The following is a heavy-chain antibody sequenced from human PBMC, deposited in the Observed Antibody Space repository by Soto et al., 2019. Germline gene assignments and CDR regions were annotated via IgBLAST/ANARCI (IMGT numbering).Heavy chain of an antibody. V-gene: IGHV3-33*06. CDR2: IWHDGSEI. J-gene: IGHJ4*02. CDR1: GSIFIGYG. D-gene: IGHD2-2*01. Sequence: PGGSLRLSCVVPGSIFIGYGMHWVRQAPGKGLEWVAVIWHDGSEIYYADSVKGRFTISRDNSKNTLYLQMNSLRAEDAAVYYCAKVGVPAAMEAHIDYLGQGNLVTVS. CDR3: AKVGVPAAMEAHIDY.